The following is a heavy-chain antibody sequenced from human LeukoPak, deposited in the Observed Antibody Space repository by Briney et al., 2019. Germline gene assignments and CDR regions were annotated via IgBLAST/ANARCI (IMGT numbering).Heavy chain of an antibody. D-gene: IGHD6-13*01. CDR1: GFIFSGYS. CDR3: AREGATAGSGYYFDY. V-gene: IGHV3-21*01. Sequence: PGGSLRLSCAASGFIFSGYSMNWVRQAPGKGLEWVSSISSSSSSIYYADSVKGRFTISRDNTKKSLYLQMNSLRAEDTAVYYCAREGATAGSGYYFDYWGQGSLATVSS. CDR2: ISSSSSSI. J-gene: IGHJ4*02.